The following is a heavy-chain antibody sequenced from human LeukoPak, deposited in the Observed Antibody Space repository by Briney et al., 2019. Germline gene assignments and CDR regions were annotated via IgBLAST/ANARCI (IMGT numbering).Heavy chain of an antibody. J-gene: IGHJ4*02. Sequence: SETLSLTCTVSGGSISSYYWSWIGQPPGKGLEWIGYIYYSGSTNYNPSLKSRVTISVDTSKNQFSLKLSSVTAADTAVYYCARRLGSSGWAFDYWGQGTLVTVSS. D-gene: IGHD6-19*01. CDR1: GGSISSYY. V-gene: IGHV4-59*01. CDR2: IYYSGST. CDR3: ARRLGSSGWAFDY.